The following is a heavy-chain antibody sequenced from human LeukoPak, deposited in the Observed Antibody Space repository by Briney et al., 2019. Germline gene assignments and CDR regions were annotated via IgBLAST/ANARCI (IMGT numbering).Heavy chain of an antibody. CDR1: GFTFSDNY. V-gene: IGHV3-11*01. CDR2: ISSSGNTT. Sequence: GGSLRLSCAASGFTFSDNYMSWIRQAPGKGLEWASYISSSGNTTYNADSVKGRFTISRDNSKNTLYLQMNSLRAEDTAVYYCARGGSYLSAFDIWGQGTMVTVSS. J-gene: IGHJ3*02. CDR3: ARGGSYLSAFDI. D-gene: IGHD1-26*01.